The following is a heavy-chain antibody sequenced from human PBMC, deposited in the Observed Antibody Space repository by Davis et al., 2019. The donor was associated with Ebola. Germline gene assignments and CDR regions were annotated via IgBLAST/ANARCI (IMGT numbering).Heavy chain of an antibody. CDR1: GYTFTGYY. Sequence: ASVKVSCKASGYTFTGYYMHWVRQAPGQGLEWMGWINPNSGGTNYAQKFQGRVTMTRDTSISTAYMELSGLRAEDTAVYYCARALGATIFPHDYWGQGTLVTVSS. CDR3: ARALGATIFPHDY. CDR2: INPNSGGT. V-gene: IGHV1-2*02. D-gene: IGHD5-12*01. J-gene: IGHJ4*02.